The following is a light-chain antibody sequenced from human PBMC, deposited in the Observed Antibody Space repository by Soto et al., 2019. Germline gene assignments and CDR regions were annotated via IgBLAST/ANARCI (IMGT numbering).Light chain of an antibody. Sequence: DIQMTQSPSTLSTSVGVRVTITCRASQSISGWLAWYQQKQGKAPKLLIYDASTLENGVPSRFSGSGSVTEFTLSVSSLHSDDFASYYGQQYNTYSCTVSQVTK. CDR2: DAS. CDR1: QSISGW. V-gene: IGKV1-5*01. CDR3: QQYNTYSCT. J-gene: IGKJ2*02.